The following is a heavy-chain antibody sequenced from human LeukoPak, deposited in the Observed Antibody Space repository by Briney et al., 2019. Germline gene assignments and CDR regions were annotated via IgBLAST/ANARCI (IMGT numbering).Heavy chain of an antibody. CDR2: LYSGGNT. V-gene: IGHV3-53*01. Sequence: GGSLRLSCAASGFTVSSNYMNWIRQAPGKGLEWVSVLYSGGNTYYADSVKGRFTISGDNSKNTLYLQMSSLRAEDTALYYCARGYSSSWYMNGLDIWGQGTMVTVSS. CDR3: ARGYSSSWYMNGLDI. J-gene: IGHJ3*02. CDR1: GFTVSSNY. D-gene: IGHD6-13*01.